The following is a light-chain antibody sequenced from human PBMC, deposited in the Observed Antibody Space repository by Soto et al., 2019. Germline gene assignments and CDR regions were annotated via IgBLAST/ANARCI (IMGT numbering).Light chain of an antibody. J-gene: IGKJ1*01. V-gene: IGKV1-39*01. CDR3: QQTYSSPWT. Sequence: IKMTQSLASLSATEGDRVTITYRASQGIRNDLGWYQQKPGKAPELLIYGTSSLQSGVPSRFSGSGSGTDFTLTISSLQPEDFATYYCQQTYSSPWTFGQGTNVDIK. CDR1: QGIRND. CDR2: GTS.